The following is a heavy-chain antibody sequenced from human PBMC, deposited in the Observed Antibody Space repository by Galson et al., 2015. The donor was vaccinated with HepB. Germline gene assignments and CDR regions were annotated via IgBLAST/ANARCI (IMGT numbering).Heavy chain of an antibody. CDR3: ARFAAPHGMDV. D-gene: IGHD2-15*01. J-gene: IGHJ6*02. CDR1: GYNFTISA. CDR2: FNAGNGIK. Sequence: SVKVSCKASGYNFTISALHWVRQAPGQRLEWMGWFNAGNGIKKYSQKFQGRVTITRDTSASTAYMELSSLRAEDTAVYYCARFAAPHGMDVWGQGTTVTVSS. V-gene: IGHV1-3*01.